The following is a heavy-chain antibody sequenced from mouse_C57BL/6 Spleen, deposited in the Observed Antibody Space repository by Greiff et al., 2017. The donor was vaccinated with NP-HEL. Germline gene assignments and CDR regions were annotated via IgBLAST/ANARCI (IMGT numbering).Heavy chain of an antibody. CDR1: GYTFTSYW. CDR2: IHPNSGST. CDR3: ARGGDVRWYFDV. V-gene: IGHV1-64*01. J-gene: IGHJ1*03. Sequence: QVQLQQPGAELVKPGASVKLSCNASGYTFTSYWMHWVKQRPGQGLEWIGMIHPNSGSTNYNEKFKSKATLTVDKSSSTAYMQLSSLTSEDSAVYYCARGGDVRWYFDVWGTGTTVTVSS.